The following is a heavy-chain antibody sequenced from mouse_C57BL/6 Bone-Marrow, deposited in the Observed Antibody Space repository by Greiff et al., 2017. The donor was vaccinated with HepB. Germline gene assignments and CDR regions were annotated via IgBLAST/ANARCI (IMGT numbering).Heavy chain of an antibody. CDR2: ISDGGSYT. Sequence: DVHLVESGGGLVKPGGSLKLSCAASGFTFSSYAMSWVRQTPEKRLEWVATISDGGSYTYYPDNVKGRFTISRDNAKNNLYLQMSHLKSEDTAMYYCARRNGKGAMDYWGQGTSVTVSS. J-gene: IGHJ4*01. CDR3: ARRNGKGAMDY. CDR1: GFTFSSYA. D-gene: IGHD2-1*01. V-gene: IGHV5-4*01.